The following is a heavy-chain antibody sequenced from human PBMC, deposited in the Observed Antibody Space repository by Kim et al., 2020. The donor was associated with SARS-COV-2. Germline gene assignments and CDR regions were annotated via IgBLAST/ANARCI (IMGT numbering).Heavy chain of an antibody. D-gene: IGHD5-12*01. Sequence: GGSLRLSCAASGFTFSSYAMHWVRQAPGKGLEWVAVISYDGSNKYYADSVKGRFTISRDNSKNTLYLQMNSLRAEDTAVYYCARGPRGGYVNYWGQGTLVTVSS. CDR1: GFTFSSYA. CDR2: ISYDGSNK. CDR3: ARGPRGGYVNY. J-gene: IGHJ4*02. V-gene: IGHV3-30*04.